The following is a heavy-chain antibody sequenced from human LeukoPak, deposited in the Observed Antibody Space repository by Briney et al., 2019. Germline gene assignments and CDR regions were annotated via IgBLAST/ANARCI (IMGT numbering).Heavy chain of an antibody. CDR1: RGTFSSYA. D-gene: IGHD2-2*01. CDR3: ARDARHKYCSSASCYRGWFDP. CDR2: IIPMFATA. V-gene: IGHV1-69*13. J-gene: IGHJ5*02. Sequence: SVKVSCKASRGTFSSYAISWVRQAPGQGLEWMGGIIPMFATANYAQKFQGRVTITADESTSTAYMELSSLRSEDTAVYYCARDARHKYCSSASCYRGWFDPWGQGTLVTASS.